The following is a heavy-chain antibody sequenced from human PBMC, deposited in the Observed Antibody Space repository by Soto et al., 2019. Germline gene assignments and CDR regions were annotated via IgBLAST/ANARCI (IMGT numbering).Heavy chain of an antibody. D-gene: IGHD3-16*01. V-gene: IGHV3-30*18. J-gene: IGHJ6*02. CDR1: GFTFSSYG. CDR3: AKDLGGILGVYYYGMDV. CDR2: ISYDGSNK. Sequence: QVQLVESGGGVVQPGRSLRLSCAASGFTFSSYGMHWVRQAPGKGLEWVAVISYDGSNKYYADSVKGRFTISRDNSKNTLYLQMNSLRAEDTAVYYCAKDLGGILGVYYYGMDVWGQGTTVTVSS.